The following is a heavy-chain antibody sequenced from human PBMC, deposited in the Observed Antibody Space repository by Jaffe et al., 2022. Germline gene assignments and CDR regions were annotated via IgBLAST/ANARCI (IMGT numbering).Heavy chain of an antibody. J-gene: IGHJ6*03. D-gene: IGHD1-1*01. V-gene: IGHV3-48*03. Sequence: EVQLVESGGGLVQPGGSLRLSCAASGFTFSSYEMNWVRQAPGKGLEWVSYISSSGSTIYYADSVKGRFTISRDNAKNSLYLQMNSLRAEDTAVYYCARDPSGTRYYYYYYMDVWGKGTTVTVSS. CDR1: GFTFSSYE. CDR3: ARDPSGTRYYYYYYMDV. CDR2: ISSSGSTI.